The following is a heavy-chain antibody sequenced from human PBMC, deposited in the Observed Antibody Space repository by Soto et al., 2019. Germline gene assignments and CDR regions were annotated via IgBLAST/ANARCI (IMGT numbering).Heavy chain of an antibody. V-gene: IGHV4-34*01. J-gene: IGHJ3*02. D-gene: IGHD1-1*01. CDR1: GGSVNSGNYY. CDR2: MSHSGGT. CDR3: ARVERGTATTVVDAFDI. Sequence: QVQLQQWGAGLLKPSETLSLTCAVFGGSVNSGNYYWSWIRQPPGKGLEWIGEMSHSGGTQFNPSVKCRVTLSVDTSKNQFSLKMSSVTAADTALYYCARVERGTATTVVDAFDIWGPGTMVTVSS.